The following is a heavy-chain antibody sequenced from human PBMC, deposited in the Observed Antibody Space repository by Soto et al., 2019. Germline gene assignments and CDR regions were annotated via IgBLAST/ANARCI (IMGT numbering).Heavy chain of an antibody. D-gene: IGHD2-15*01. CDR3: ARDQTPIASIGSTPPAEYIQH. CDR2: IIPIFGTA. Sequence: GASVKVSCKASGGTFSSYAVSWVRQAPGQGLEWMGGIIPIFGTANYAQKFQGRVTITADESTSTAYMELSSLRSEDTAVYYCARDQTPIASIGSTPPAEYIQHRGPGTLVTVSS. V-gene: IGHV1-69*13. J-gene: IGHJ1*01. CDR1: GGTFSSYA.